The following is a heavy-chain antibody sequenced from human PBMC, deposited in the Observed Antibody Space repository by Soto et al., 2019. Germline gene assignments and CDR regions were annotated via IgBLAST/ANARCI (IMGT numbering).Heavy chain of an antibody. Sequence: PGGSLRLSCAASGFTFSSYAMHWVRQAPGKGLEWVAVISYDGSNKYYADSVKGRFTISRDNSKNTLYLQMNSLRAEDTAVYYCAREDGSSGYYYGYFDYWCEGTLVTVSS. CDR3: AREDGSSGYYYGYFDY. J-gene: IGHJ4*02. D-gene: IGHD3-22*01. CDR1: GFTFSSYA. CDR2: ISYDGSNK. V-gene: IGHV3-30-3*01.